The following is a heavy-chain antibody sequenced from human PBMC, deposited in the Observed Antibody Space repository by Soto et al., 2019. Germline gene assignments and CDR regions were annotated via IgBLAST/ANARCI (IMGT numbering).Heavy chain of an antibody. D-gene: IGHD6-25*01. CDR1: GGSITSSSHF. J-gene: IGHJ5*02. V-gene: IGHV4-39*01. CDR3: AGQTFTIAAASYGRSNWFDP. CDR2: IYFTGNA. Sequence: SETLSLTCSASGGSITSSSHFWGWVRQPPGKGLEWIGTIYFTGNAYYTPSLKSRLTMSIDTSKNEFSLRLNSVTAADTAGYYCAGQTFTIAAASYGRSNWFDPWGPGTLVTVSS.